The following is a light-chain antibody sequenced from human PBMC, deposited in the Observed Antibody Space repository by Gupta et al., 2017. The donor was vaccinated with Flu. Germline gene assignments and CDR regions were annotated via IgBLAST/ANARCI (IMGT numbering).Light chain of an antibody. CDR3: RALAGNTYV. CDR1: SSDVGGYDY. CDR2: EGN. J-gene: IGLJ1*01. Sequence: QSALTQPPSASGSPGQSVTIPCTGTSSDVGGYDYDSWYPHHPGKAPKVMIYEGNKRPSGAPDRFSGSKSGNSASLTVAGLQAEDEDDYYCRALAGNTYVFGTGTKVTVL. V-gene: IGLV2-8*01.